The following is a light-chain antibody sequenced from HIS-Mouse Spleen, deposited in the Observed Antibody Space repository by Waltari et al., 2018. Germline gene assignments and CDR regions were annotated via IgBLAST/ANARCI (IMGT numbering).Light chain of an antibody. Sequence: QSALTQPPSASGSPVQSVTISCTGTSSDVGGYNYVPWYQQHPGKAPKLMIYEVSKRPSGVPDRFSGSKSGNTASLTVSGLQAEDEADYYCSSYAGSNNYVFGTGTKVTVL. CDR2: EVS. V-gene: IGLV2-8*01. CDR1: SSDVGGYNY. J-gene: IGLJ1*01. CDR3: SSYAGSNNYV.